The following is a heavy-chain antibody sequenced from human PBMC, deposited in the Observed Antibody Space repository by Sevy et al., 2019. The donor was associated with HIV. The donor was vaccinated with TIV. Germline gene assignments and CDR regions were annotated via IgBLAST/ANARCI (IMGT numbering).Heavy chain of an antibody. D-gene: IGHD1-1*01. CDR1: GGSISSSSYY. V-gene: IGHV4-39*02. J-gene: IGHJ4*02. CDR2: IYYSGST. Sequence: SETLSLTCTVSGGSISSSSYYWGWIRQPPGKGLEWIGSIYYSGSTYYNPSLKSRVTISVDTSKNQFSLKLSSVTAADTAVYYCAREMRHDDLDYWGQRTLVTVSS. CDR3: AREMRHDDLDY.